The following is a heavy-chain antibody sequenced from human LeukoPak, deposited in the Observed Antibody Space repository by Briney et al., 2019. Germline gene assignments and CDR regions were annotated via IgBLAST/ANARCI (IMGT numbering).Heavy chain of an antibody. V-gene: IGHV4-61*08. CDR1: GGSISSGGYY. CDR3: ARLGDYGGPFDY. J-gene: IGHJ4*02. CDR2: IYYSGST. D-gene: IGHD4-23*01. Sequence: SETLSLTCTVSGGSISSGGYYWSWIRQPPGKGLEWIGYIYYSGSTNYNPSLKSRVTISVDTSKNQFSLKLSSVTAADTAVYYCARLGDYGGPFDYWGQGTLVTVSS.